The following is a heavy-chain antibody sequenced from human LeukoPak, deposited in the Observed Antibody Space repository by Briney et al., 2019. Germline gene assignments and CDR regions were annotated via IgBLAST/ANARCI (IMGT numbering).Heavy chain of an antibody. Sequence: ASVKVSCKASGYTFTGYFIHWVRQVPGQGLEWMGRINPNTGGTNYAQKFQGRVTMTRDTSITTAYMELSRLRSDDTAIYYCARVKSDIFHYMDVWGKGITVTVSS. CDR3: ARVKSDIFHYMDV. CDR1: GYTFTGYF. CDR2: INPNTGGT. D-gene: IGHD3-3*02. J-gene: IGHJ6*03. V-gene: IGHV1-2*06.